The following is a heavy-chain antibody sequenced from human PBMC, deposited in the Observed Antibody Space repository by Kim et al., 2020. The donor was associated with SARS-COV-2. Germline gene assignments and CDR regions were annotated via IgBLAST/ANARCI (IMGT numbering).Heavy chain of an antibody. J-gene: IGHJ4*02. V-gene: IGHV3-48*02. D-gene: IGHD5-18*01. CDR1: GFIFRDYS. CDR2: INGRGDTI. CDR3: ARDPSRRGYRHLDF. Sequence: GGSLRLSCAASGFIFRDYSMNWVRQTPGKGLEWLSYINGRGDTIFYTDSVKGRFTISRDNARNLVVLQMNRLRDEDTAVYYCARDPSRRGYRHLDFWGQG.